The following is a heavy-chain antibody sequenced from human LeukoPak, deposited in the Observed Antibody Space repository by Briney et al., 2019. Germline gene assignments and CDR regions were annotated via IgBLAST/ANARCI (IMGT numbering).Heavy chain of an antibody. Sequence: SETLSLTCTVSGYSISSGYYWCWIRQPPGKGLEWIGSIYHSGSTYYNPSLKSRVTISVDTSKNQFSLKLSSVTAADTAVYYCARDLYGGYDWGSDYWGQGTLVTVSS. V-gene: IGHV4-38-2*02. D-gene: IGHD5-12*01. J-gene: IGHJ4*02. CDR2: IYHSGST. CDR3: ARDLYGGYDWGSDY. CDR1: GYSISSGYY.